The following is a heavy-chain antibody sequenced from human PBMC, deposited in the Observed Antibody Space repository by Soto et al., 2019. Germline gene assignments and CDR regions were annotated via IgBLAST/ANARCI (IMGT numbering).Heavy chain of an antibody. J-gene: IGHJ5*02. Sequence: SVKVSCKASGYTFTSYDINWVRQATGQGLEWMGWMNPNSGNTGYEQKFQGRVTMTRNTSISTAYMELSSLRSEDTAVYYCARGSYTYYDFWSGYRQNNWFDPWGQGTLVTVSS. V-gene: IGHV1-8*01. CDR1: GYTFTSYD. CDR3: ARGSYTYYDFWSGYRQNNWFDP. CDR2: MNPNSGNT. D-gene: IGHD3-3*01.